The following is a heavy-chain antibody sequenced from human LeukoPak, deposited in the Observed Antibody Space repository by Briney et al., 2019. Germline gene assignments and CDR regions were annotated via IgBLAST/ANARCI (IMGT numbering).Heavy chain of an antibody. V-gene: IGHV4-38-2*02. CDR3: AREAQYGSGWYEDY. CDR1: GYSISSGYY. D-gene: IGHD6-19*01. J-gene: IGHJ4*02. Sequence: PSETLSLTCTVSGYSISSGYYWGWIRQPPGKGLEWIGSIYHSGSTYYNPSLKSRVTISVDTSKNQFSLKLSSVTAADTAVYYCAREAQYGSGWYEDYWGQGTLVTVSS. CDR2: IYHSGST.